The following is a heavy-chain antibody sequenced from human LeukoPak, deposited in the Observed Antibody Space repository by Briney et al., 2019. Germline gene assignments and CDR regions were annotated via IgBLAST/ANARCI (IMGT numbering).Heavy chain of an antibody. CDR3: AKDALIVATIYYYYGMDV. CDR1: GFTFSSYG. D-gene: IGHD5-12*01. V-gene: IGHV3-30*18. Sequence: GGSLRLSCAASGFTFSSYGMGWVRQAPGKGMEGVAVISYDGSNQYYADSVKGRFTISRDNSKNTLYLQMNSLRAEDTAVYYCAKDALIVATIYYYYGMDVWGQGTTVTVSS. CDR2: ISYDGSNQ. J-gene: IGHJ6*02.